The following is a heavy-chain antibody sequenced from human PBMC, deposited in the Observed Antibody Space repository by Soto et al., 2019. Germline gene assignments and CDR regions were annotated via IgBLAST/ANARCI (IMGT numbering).Heavy chain of an antibody. J-gene: IGHJ5*02. D-gene: IGHD6-19*01. CDR1: GYSFTSYW. CDR3: SRHGYSSGWYDTVNWFDP. V-gene: IGHV5-51*01. CDR2: IYPGDSNT. Sequence: GESLKISCKGSGYSFTSYWIGWVRQMPGKGLEWMGIIYPGDSNTRYSPSFQGQVTISADKSISTAYLQWSSLKASDTAIYYCSRHGYSSGWYDTVNWFDPWGQGTLVTVSS.